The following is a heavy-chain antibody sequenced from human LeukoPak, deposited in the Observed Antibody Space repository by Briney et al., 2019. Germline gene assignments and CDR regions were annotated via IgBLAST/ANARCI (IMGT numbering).Heavy chain of an antibody. CDR3: ARGFYDFWSGYYGYYYYYMDV. CDR2: INHSGST. Sequence: SETLSLTCAVYGGSFSGYYWSWIRQPPGKGLEWIGEINHSGSTNYNPSLKSRVTISVDTSKNQFSLKLSSVTAADTAVYYCARGFYDFWSGYYGYYYYYMDVWGKGTTVTVSS. J-gene: IGHJ6*03. D-gene: IGHD3-3*01. V-gene: IGHV4-34*01. CDR1: GGSFSGYY.